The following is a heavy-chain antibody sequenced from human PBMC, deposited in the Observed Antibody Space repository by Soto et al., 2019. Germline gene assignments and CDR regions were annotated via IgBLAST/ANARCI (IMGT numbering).Heavy chain of an antibody. CDR3: ARDRGFRGAGWKGNYFDF. CDR2: ISAYNGNT. D-gene: IGHD6-19*01. CDR1: GYTFTSYC. V-gene: IGHV1-18*01. Sequence: ASVKVSCKASGYTFTSYCIRWVRQAPGQGLEWMAWISAYNGNTNYAQKLQDRVTMTTDASTSTAYMELRSLTSDDTAVYYCARDRGFRGAGWKGNYFDFWGQGALVTVSS. J-gene: IGHJ4*02.